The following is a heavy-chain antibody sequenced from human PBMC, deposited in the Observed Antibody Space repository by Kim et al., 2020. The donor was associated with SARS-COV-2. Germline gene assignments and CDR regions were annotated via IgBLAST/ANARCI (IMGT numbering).Heavy chain of an antibody. D-gene: IGHD3-10*01. J-gene: IGHJ3*02. CDR2: ISGSGGST. V-gene: IGHV3-23*01. CDR3: AKDMLDRYYYGSGSYRGDAFDI. CDR1: GFTFSSYA. Sequence: GGSLRLSCAASGFTFSSYAMSRVRQAPGKGLEWVSAISGSGGSTYYADSVKGRFTISRDNSKNTLYLQMNSLRAEDTAVYYCAKDMLDRYYYGSGSYRGDAFDIWGQGTMVTVSS.